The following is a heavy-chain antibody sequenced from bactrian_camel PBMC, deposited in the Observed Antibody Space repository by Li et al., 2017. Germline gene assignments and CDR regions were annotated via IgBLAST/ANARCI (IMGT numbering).Heavy chain of an antibody. CDR1: GFAFSAYD. CDR3: KTVCDFDYVDYADYDR. Sequence: VQLVESGGGSVQAGGSLKLSCAASGFAFSAYDMSWARQAPGKELEWVSTIDYDGGRTYYTDSVKGRFTVSKDRATDTVYLQMNSLKPEDTAMYSCKTVCDFDYVDYADYDRWDQGTQVTVS. CDR2: IDYDGGRT. V-gene: IGHV3S40*01. J-gene: IGHJ4*01. D-gene: IGHD4*01.